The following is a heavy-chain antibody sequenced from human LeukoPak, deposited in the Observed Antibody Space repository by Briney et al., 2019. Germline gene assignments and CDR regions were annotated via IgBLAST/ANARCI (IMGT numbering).Heavy chain of an antibody. D-gene: IGHD1-26*01. V-gene: IGHV3-66*01. CDR2: TYSGGNT. CDR1: GFTVTTNY. J-gene: IGHJ3*02. Sequence: GGSLRLSCAASGFTVTTNYMTWVRQAPGKGLEWVSITYSGGNTNSADFVKGRFTITRDDSKNTLFLQMNSLRPEDTAIYYCAGGYGGRYWAFDIWGQGTMVTVFS. CDR3: AGGYGGRYWAFDI.